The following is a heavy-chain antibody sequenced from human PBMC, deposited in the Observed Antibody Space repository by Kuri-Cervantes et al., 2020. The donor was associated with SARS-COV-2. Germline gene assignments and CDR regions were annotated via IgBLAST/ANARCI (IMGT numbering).Heavy chain of an antibody. CDR3: ARVGYCFGTRCVTYFDP. V-gene: IGHV4-39*01. CDR2: IYYSGST. J-gene: IGHJ5*02. D-gene: IGHD2-2*03. CDR1: GGSISSSSYY. Sequence: SETLSLTCTVSGGSISSSSYYWGWIRQPPGKGLEWIGSIYYSGSTYYNPSLKSRVTISVDTSKNQFSLNLRSLTAADTAIYYCARVGYCFGTRCVTYFDPWGQGTLVTVSS.